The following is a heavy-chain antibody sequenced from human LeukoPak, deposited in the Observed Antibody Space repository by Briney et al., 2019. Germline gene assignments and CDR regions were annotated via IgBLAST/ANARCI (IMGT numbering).Heavy chain of an antibody. Sequence: ASVKVSCKASGYTFTSYGISWVRQAPGQGLEWMGWMNPNSGNTGYAQKFQGRVTITRNTSISTAYMELSSLRSEDTAVYYCARDVGSLYYMDVWGKGTTVTVSS. J-gene: IGHJ6*03. CDR1: GYTFTSYG. V-gene: IGHV1-8*03. CDR3: ARDVGSLYYMDV. CDR2: MNPNSGNT. D-gene: IGHD6-25*01.